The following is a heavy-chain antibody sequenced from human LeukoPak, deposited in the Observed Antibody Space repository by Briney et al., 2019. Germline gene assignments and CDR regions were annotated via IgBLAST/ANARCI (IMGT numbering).Heavy chain of an antibody. CDR2: VNNDGSST. D-gene: IGHD3-10*01. CDR1: GFTFSSYW. CDR3: ARGDNGSGRD. Sequence: GWSLRLSCAASGFTFSSYWMHWVRQAPGKGLVWVSRVNNDGSSTTYADSVKGRFTISRDNAKNTLYLQMNSLRAEDTAVYYCARGDNGSGRDWGQGTLVTVSS. V-gene: IGHV3-74*01. J-gene: IGHJ4*02.